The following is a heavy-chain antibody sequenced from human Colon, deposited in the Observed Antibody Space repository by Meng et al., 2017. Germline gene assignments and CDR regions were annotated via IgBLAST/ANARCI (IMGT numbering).Heavy chain of an antibody. CDR3: ARGPQNYDFWSGYYILVD. D-gene: IGHD3-3*01. J-gene: IGHJ4*02. CDR2: IGHSGFT. CDR1: GDSISSSDSY. V-gene: IGHV4-39*01. Sequence: QPQLQESGPGLVKPSETLSLTCSVSGDSISSSDSYWGWIRQSPGKGLEWIGSIGHSGFTYYTPSLESRVTVSVDTSRSQFSLELTSVTAADTAVYYCARGPQNYDFWSGYYILVDWGQGTLVTVSS.